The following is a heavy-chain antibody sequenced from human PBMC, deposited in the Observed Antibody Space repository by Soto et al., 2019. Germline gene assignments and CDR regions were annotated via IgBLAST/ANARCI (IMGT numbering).Heavy chain of an antibody. CDR3: ALASWYAFDI. J-gene: IGHJ3*02. Sequence: QVHLVQSGAEVKKPGASVKVSCEASGYTFTSYYLHWVRQAPGHGLEWMGLINPSGGSTTYAQKFQGRVTLTSDSFTTSLFMEVSCLSSDDTAVYYCALASWYAFDIWGQGTMVIVSS. CDR2: INPSGGST. D-gene: IGHD2-15*01. V-gene: IGHV1-46*03. CDR1: GYTFTSYY.